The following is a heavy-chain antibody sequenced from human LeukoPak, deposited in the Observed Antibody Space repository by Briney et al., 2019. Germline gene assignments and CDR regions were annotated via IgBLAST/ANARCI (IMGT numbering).Heavy chain of an antibody. Sequence: PGGSLRLSCAASGFTFSTYGMYWVRQAPGKGLEWVAVISYDGSNKYYADSVKGRFTISRDNSKNTLYLQMNSLRAEDTAVYYCAKDINMYYYDSSGYGYWGQGTLVTVSS. CDR2: ISYDGSNK. V-gene: IGHV3-30*02. D-gene: IGHD3-22*01. CDR3: AKDINMYYYDSSGYGY. CDR1: GFTFSTYG. J-gene: IGHJ4*02.